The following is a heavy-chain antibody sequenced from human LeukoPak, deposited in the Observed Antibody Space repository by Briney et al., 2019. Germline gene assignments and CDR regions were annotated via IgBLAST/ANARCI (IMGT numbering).Heavy chain of an antibody. CDR1: RYTFTSYY. CDR2: INPSGGST. Sequence: GASVRVSCKASRYTFTSYYMHWVRQAPGQGGEWMGVINPSGGSTIYAQKFQGRVTMTRDTSTSTVYMELSSLRSEDTAVYYCARNMGRNYDFWSGSPGLDVWGQGTTVTVSS. CDR3: ARNMGRNYDFWSGSPGLDV. J-gene: IGHJ6*02. D-gene: IGHD3-3*01. V-gene: IGHV1-46*01.